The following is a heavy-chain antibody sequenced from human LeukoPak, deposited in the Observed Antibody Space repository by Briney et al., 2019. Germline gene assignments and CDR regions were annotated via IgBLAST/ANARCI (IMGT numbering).Heavy chain of an antibody. CDR1: GVSISSYY. Sequence: SETLSLTCTVSGVSISSYYWSWIRLPAGKGLEWIGRIYSSGSTIYNPSLNNRVTMSVDTSKNQFSLKLTSVTAADTAVYYCARNSGDFWGQGTLVTVSS. V-gene: IGHV4-4*07. J-gene: IGHJ4*02. CDR3: ARNSGDF. D-gene: IGHD4-23*01. CDR2: IYSSGST.